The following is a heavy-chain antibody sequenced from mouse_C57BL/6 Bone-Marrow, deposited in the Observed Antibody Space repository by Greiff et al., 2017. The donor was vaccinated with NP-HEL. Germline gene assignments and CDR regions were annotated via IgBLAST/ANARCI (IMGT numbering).Heavy chain of an antibody. Sequence: QVQLQQSGAELMKPGASVKLSCKATGYTFTGYWIEWVKQRPGHGLEWIGEILPGSGSTNYNEKFKGKATFTADTSSNTAYMQLSSLTTEDSAIYYCAVHYYGSSYLGYVDVWGTGTTVTVSS. J-gene: IGHJ1*03. D-gene: IGHD1-1*01. CDR3: AVHYYGSSYLGYVDV. CDR2: ILPGSGST. V-gene: IGHV1-9*01. CDR1: GYTFTGYW.